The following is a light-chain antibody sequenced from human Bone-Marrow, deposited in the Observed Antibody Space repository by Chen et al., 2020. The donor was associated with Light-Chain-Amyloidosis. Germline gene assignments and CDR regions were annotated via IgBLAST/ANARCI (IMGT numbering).Light chain of an antibody. CDR1: NIGSTS. Sequence: YVLTQPSSLSVAPGQTATIARGGNNIGSTSVHWYQQTPGQAPLLVVYDDSDRPSGIPERLSGSNSGNTATLTISRVEAGDEADYYCQVWDRSSDRPVFGGGTKLTVL. CDR2: DDS. J-gene: IGLJ3*02. CDR3: QVWDRSSDRPV. V-gene: IGLV3-21*02.